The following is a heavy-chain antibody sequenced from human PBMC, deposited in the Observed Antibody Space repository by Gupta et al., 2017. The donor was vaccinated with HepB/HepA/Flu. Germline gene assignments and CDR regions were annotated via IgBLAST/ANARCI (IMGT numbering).Heavy chain of an antibody. D-gene: IGHD3-3*01. J-gene: IGHJ6*03. CDR3: ARIPGPTYYDFWSGYPHTYYMDV. V-gene: IGHV2-26*01. CDR1: GFSLSNARMG. Sequence: QVTLKESGPVLVKPTETLTLTCTVSGFSLSNARMGVSWIRQPPGKALEWLAHIFSNDEKSYSTSLKSRLTISKDTSKSQVVLTMTNMDPVDTATYYCARIPGPTYYDFWSGYPHTYYMDVWGKGTTVTVSS. CDR2: IFSNDEK.